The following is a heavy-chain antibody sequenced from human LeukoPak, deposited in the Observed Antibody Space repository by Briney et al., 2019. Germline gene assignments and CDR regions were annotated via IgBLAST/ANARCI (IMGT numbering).Heavy chain of an antibody. V-gene: IGHV3-23*01. Sequence: GGSLRLSCAASGFTFSSYAMSWVRQAPGKGLEWVSAISGSGGRTYYADSVKGRFTISRDNSKNTLYLQMNSLRAEDTAVYYCARVLLPLYGMDVWGQGTTVTVSS. CDR1: GFTFSSYA. CDR3: ARVLLPLYGMDV. CDR2: ISGSGGRT. J-gene: IGHJ6*02. D-gene: IGHD3-22*01.